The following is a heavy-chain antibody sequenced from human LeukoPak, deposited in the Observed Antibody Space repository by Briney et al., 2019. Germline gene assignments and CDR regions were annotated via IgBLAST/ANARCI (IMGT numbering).Heavy chain of an antibody. J-gene: IGHJ3*02. V-gene: IGHV1-2*02. CDR3: ARAPLGGSYNAFDI. CDR2: INPNSGGT. Sequence: ASVKVSCKASGYTFTGYYMHWVRQAPGQGLEWMGWINPNSGGTNYAQKFQGRVTMTRDTSISTAYMELSRLRSGDTAVYYCARAPLGGSYNAFDIWGQGTMVTVSS. CDR1: GYTFTGYY. D-gene: IGHD1-26*01.